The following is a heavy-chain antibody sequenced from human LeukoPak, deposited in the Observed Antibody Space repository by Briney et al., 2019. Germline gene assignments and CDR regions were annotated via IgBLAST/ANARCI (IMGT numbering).Heavy chain of an antibody. CDR1: GYTFTGYY. CDR3: ARYGYSSSWYGHYYYYGMDV. V-gene: IGHV1-2*02. Sequence: GASLKVSSKASGYTFTGYYMHWGRQAPGQGLECMGWINPNSGGTNYAQKFQGRVTMTRDMSISTAYMELSRLRSDDTAVYYCARYGYSSSWYGHYYYYGMDVWGQGTTVTVSS. J-gene: IGHJ6*02. CDR2: INPNSGGT. D-gene: IGHD6-13*01.